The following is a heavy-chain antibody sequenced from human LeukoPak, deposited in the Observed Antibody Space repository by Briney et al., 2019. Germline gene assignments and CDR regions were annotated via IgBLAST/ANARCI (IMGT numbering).Heavy chain of an antibody. CDR3: ARDSGYASGWYGMSGSYYYGMDV. CDR1: GDSVSGNSVI. J-gene: IGHJ6*02. V-gene: IGHV6-1*01. D-gene: IGHD6-19*01. CDR2: AYYRSKWYI. Sequence: SQTLSLSCAISGDSVSGNSVIWNWIRQSPPRGLEWLGRAYYRSKWYIEDAASVQSRITINPDTSKNQFSLQLSSVTAADTAVYYCARDSGYASGWYGMSGSYYYGMDVWGQGTTVTVSS.